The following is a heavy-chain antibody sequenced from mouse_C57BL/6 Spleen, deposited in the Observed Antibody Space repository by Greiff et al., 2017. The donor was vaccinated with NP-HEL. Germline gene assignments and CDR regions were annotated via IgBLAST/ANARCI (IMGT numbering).Heavy chain of an antibody. J-gene: IGHJ2*01. D-gene: IGHD3-2*02. CDR2: IYPGDGDT. CDR1: GYAFSSSW. CDR3: AREKTAQAPFDY. Sequence: QVQLKESGPELVKPGASVKISCKASGYAFSSSWMNWVKQRPGKGLEWIGRIYPGDGDTNYNGKFKGKATLTADKSSSTAYMQLSSLTSEDSAVYFCAREKTAQAPFDYWGQGTTLTVSS. V-gene: IGHV1-82*01.